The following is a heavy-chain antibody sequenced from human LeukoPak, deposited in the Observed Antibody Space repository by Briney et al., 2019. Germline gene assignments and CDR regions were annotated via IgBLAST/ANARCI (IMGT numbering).Heavy chain of an antibody. D-gene: IGHD5-12*01. CDR1: GFTFA. CDR2: ISGSGGST. CDR3: AREYSGYDYVDY. V-gene: IGHV3-23*01. J-gene: IGHJ4*02. Sequence: GGSLRLSCAASGFTFAMSWVRQAPGKGLEWVSAISGSGGSTYYADSVKGRFTISRDSSKNTLYLQMNSLRAEDTAVYYCAREYSGYDYVDYWGQGTLVTVSS.